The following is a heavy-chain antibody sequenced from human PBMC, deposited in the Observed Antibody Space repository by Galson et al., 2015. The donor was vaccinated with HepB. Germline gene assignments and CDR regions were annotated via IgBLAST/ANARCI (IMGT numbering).Heavy chain of an antibody. D-gene: IGHD3-16*01. CDR2: MSYSGSS. CDR1: GGSISSYY. J-gene: IGHJ4*02. CDR3: ARGERTGLDY. V-gene: IGHV4-59*01. Sequence: ETLCLTCTVSGGSISSYYWSWIRQPPGKELEWIGYMSYSGSSNYNPSLKSRVTISADTSKNQFSLKLTSMTAADTAVYYCARGERTGLDYWGQGTLVTVSS.